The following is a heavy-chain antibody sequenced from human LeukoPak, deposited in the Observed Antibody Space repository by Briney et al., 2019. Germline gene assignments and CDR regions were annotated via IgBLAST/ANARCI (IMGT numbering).Heavy chain of an antibody. D-gene: IGHD3-22*01. CDR3: AAAMIESTPHVEAPWYYYYGMDV. J-gene: IGHJ6*02. V-gene: IGHV1-58*01. CDR2: IVVGSGNT. CDR1: GFTFTSSA. Sequence: SVKVSCKASGFTFTSSAVQWVRQARGQRLEWIGWIVVGSGNTNYAQNFQERVTITRDMSTSTAYMELSSLRSEDTAVYYCAAAMIESTPHVEAPWYYYYGMDVWGQGTTVTVSS.